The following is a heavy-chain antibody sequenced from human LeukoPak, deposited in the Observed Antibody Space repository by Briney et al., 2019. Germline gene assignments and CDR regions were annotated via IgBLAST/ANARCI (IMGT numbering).Heavy chain of an antibody. CDR3: ACLGRYFDWLLDY. CDR1: GGTFSSYA. CDR2: IIPIFGTA. D-gene: IGHD3-9*01. Sequence: SVKVSCKASGGTFSSYAISWVRQAPGQGLEWMGGIIPIFGTANYAQKFQGRVTITADKSTSTAYMELSSLRSEDTAVYYCACLGRYFDWLLDYWGQGTLVTVSS. V-gene: IGHV1-69*06. J-gene: IGHJ4*02.